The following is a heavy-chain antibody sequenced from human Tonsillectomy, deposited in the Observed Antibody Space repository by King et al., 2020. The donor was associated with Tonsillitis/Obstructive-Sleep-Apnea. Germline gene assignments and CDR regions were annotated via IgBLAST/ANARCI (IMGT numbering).Heavy chain of an antibody. CDR1: GFSFSTYA. CDR2: IRSDGDST. J-gene: IGHJ3*02. D-gene: IGHD2-2*01. V-gene: IGHV3-64D*06. CDR3: VKGGYCSSTNCYAAFDI. Sequence: VQLLESGGDLVQPGGSLRLSCSASGFSFSTYAMHWVRQAPGKGLEYVSVIRSDGDSTYYEDPVKGRLPMSRDNSKDTLYLQMSSLRAEDTAVYYCVKGGYCSSTNCYAAFDIWGQGTMVTVSS.